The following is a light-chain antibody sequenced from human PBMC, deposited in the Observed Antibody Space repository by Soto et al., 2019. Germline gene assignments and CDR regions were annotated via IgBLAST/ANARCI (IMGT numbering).Light chain of an antibody. CDR3: QQSYSTPIT. J-gene: IGKJ5*01. CDR1: QSISSY. Sequence: DIHMTQSPCSLSASLGDRVTITCRASQSISSYLNWYQQKPGKAPKLLIYAASSLQSGVPSRFSGSGSGTDFTLTISSLQPEDFATYYCQQSYSTPITFGQGTRLEIK. CDR2: AAS. V-gene: IGKV1-39*01.